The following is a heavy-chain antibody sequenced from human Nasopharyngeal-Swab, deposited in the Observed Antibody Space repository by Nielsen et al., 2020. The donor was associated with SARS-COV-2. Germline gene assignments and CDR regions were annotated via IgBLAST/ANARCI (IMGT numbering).Heavy chain of an antibody. CDR3: ARGGCSSTSCYPDY. CDR1: GFTFSSYE. V-gene: IGHV3-48*03. CDR2: ISSSGSTI. D-gene: IGHD2-2*01. Sequence: GESLKISCAASGFTFSSYEMNWVRQAPGKGLEWVSYISSSGSTIYYADSVKGRFTISRDNAKTSLYLQMNSLRAEDTAVYYCARGGCSSTSCYPDYWGQGTLVTVSS. J-gene: IGHJ4*02.